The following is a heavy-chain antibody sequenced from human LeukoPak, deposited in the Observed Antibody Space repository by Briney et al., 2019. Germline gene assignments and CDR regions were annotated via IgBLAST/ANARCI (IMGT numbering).Heavy chain of an antibody. D-gene: IGHD3-9*01. J-gene: IGHJ4*02. Sequence: SETLSLTCTVSGGSISSCYWSWIRQPAGKGLEWIGRIYTSGSTNYNPSLKSRVTMSVDTSKNQFSLKLSSVTAADTAVYYCARAVSDYDILTGYYLQVGYFDYWGQGTLVTVSS. CDR2: IYTSGST. CDR1: GGSISSCY. CDR3: ARAVSDYDILTGYYLQVGYFDY. V-gene: IGHV4-4*07.